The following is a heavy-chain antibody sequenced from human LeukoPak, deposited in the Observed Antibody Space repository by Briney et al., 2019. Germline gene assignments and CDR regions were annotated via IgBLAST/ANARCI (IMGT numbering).Heavy chain of an antibody. CDR1: GDSISGSTYY. V-gene: IGHV4-39*01. J-gene: IGHJ4*02. CDR2: IYYSGST. CDR3: ARLDYNFGTN. Sequence: SETLSLTCTVSGDSISGSTYYWGWIRQPPGKGLEWIGNIYYSGSTYYNPSLKSRVTISIDTSKNQFSLKLSSVTAADTAFYYCARLDYNFGTNWGQGALVTVSP. D-gene: IGHD1-1*01.